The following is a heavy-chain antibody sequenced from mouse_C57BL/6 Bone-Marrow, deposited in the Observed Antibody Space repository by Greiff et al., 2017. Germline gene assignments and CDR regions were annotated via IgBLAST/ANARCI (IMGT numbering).Heavy chain of an antibody. V-gene: IGHV1-55*01. CDR3: ASPLFAY. CDR2: IYPGSGST. CDR1: GYTFTSYW. Sequence: QVQLKQPGAELVKPGASVKMSCKASGYTFTSYWITWVKQRPGQGLEWIGDIYPGSGSTNYNEKFKSKATLTVDTSSSTAHMQLSSLTSEDSAVYYCASPLFAYWGQGTLVTVSA. J-gene: IGHJ3*01.